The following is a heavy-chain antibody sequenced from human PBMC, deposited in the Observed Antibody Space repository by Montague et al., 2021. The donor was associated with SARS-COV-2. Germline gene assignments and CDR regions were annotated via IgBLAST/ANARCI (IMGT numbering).Heavy chain of an antibody. CDR2: TYYRSKWYY. CDR1: GDSVSSNSAA. Sequence: CAISGDSVSSNSAAWNWIRQSPSRGLEWLGRTYYRSKWYYEYAVSLKSRITFNPGTSKNQFSLQVKSMTPEDTAVYYCALAVAGRGGYDYWGQGTLVTVSS. J-gene: IGHJ4*02. CDR3: ALAVAGRGGYDY. D-gene: IGHD6-19*01. V-gene: IGHV6-1*01.